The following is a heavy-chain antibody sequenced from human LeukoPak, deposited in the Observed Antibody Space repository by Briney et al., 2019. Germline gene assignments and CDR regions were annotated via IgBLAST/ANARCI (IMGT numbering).Heavy chain of an antibody. V-gene: IGHV3-15*01. CDR3: TTDPWFDP. Sequence: DYAAPVKGRFTISRDDSKNTLYLQMNSLKTEDTAVYYCTTDPWFDPRGQGTLVTVSS. J-gene: IGHJ5*02.